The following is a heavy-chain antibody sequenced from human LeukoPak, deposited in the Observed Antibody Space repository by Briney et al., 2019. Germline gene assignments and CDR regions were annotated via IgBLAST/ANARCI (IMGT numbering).Heavy chain of an antibody. J-gene: IGHJ6*03. CDR3: ARRRVGATFYYYYYMDV. CDR2: INHSGST. CDR1: GGSFSGYY. D-gene: IGHD1-26*01. Sequence: SETLSLTCAVYGGSFSGYYWSWIRQPPGKGLEWIGEINHSGSTNYNPSLKSRVTISVDTSKNQFSLKLSSVTAADTSAYYCARRRVGATFYYYYYMDVWGKGTTVTV. V-gene: IGHV4-34*01.